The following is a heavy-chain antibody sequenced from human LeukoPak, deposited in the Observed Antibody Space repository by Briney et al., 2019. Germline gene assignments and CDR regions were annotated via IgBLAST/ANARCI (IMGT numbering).Heavy chain of an antibody. CDR1: GFTVSSNY. V-gene: IGHV3-66*01. Sequence: GGSLRLSCAASGFTVSSNYMSWVRQAPGKGLEWVSLILGSGDTRYADSVKGRFTISRDNSKNTLYLQLNSLRAEDTAIYYCAKGSTTVAVISSFDSWGQGTLVTVSS. CDR3: AKGSTTVAVISSFDS. CDR2: ILGSGDT. D-gene: IGHD6-19*01. J-gene: IGHJ4*02.